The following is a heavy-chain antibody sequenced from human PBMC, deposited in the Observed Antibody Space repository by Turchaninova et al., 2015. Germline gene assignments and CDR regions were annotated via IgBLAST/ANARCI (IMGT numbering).Heavy chain of an antibody. CDR3: ARTYDYVWGSYRSYYYYYGMDV. Sequence: GVVQPGRSLRLSCAASGFTFSSNGMHWVRQAPGKGLEWVAVIWYDGSNKYYADAVKGRFTISRDNSKNTRYLQMNSLRAEDTAVYYCARTYDYVWGSYRSYYYYYGMDVWGQGTTVTVSS. V-gene: IGHV3-33*01. CDR2: IWYDGSNK. CDR1: GFTFSSNG. J-gene: IGHJ6*02. D-gene: IGHD3-16*02.